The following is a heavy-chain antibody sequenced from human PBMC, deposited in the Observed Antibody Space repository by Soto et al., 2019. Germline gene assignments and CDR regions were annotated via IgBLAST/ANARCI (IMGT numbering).Heavy chain of an antibody. Sequence: ASVKVSCKASGYTFTSYGISWVRQAPGQGLEWMGWIRAYNGNTNYAQKLQGRVTMTTDTSTSTASMELRRLRSDDTAVYHCARDFVDSSSWRGPGYYYGMDVGGQGTTVTVSS. J-gene: IGHJ6*02. CDR1: GYTFTSYG. CDR3: ARDFVDSSSWRGPGYYYGMDV. D-gene: IGHD6-13*01. CDR2: IRAYNGNT. V-gene: IGHV1-18*04.